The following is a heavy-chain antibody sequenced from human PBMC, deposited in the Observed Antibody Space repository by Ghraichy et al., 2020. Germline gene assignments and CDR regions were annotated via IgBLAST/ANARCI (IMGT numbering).Heavy chain of an antibody. CDR3: VGSSRQLGRYYFDF. J-gene: IGHJ4*02. Sequence: GGSLRLSCSASGFTFNKYAMHWVRQAPGKGLQYVSGISTNGRNTYYADSVKGRFTISRDNSGNTLSLQMRSLRPEDMAVYYCVGSSRQLGRYYFDFWGQGSLVTVSS. D-gene: IGHD6-13*01. CDR2: ISTNGRNT. V-gene: IGHV3-64D*06. CDR1: GFTFNKYA.